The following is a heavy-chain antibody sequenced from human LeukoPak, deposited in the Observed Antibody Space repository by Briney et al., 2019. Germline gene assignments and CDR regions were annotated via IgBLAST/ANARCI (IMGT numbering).Heavy chain of an antibody. CDR2: ISYDGSNK. V-gene: IGHV3-30*03. J-gene: IGHJ6*02. Sequence: GGSLRLSCAASGFTFSSYSMNWVRQAPGKGLEWVAVISYDGSNKYYADSVKGRFTISRDNSKNTLYLQMNSLRAEDTAVYYCARDIVRYYYYGMDVWGQGTTVTVSS. CDR3: ARDIVRYYYYGMDV. D-gene: IGHD3-16*02. CDR1: GFTFSSYS.